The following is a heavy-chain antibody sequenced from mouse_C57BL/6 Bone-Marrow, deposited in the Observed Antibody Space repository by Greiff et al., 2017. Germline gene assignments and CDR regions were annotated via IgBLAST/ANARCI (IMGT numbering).Heavy chain of an antibody. CDR1: GYSITSDY. D-gene: IGHD1-1*01. Sequence: EVQRVESGPGLAKPSQTLSLTCSVTGYSITSDYWNWIRKFPGNKLEYMGYISYSGSTYYNPSLKSRISITRDTSKNQYYLQLHSVTTEDTATYYCARLITTVVAPQYWYFDVWGTGTTVTVSS. CDR3: ARLITTVVAPQYWYFDV. J-gene: IGHJ1*03. V-gene: IGHV3-8*01. CDR2: ISYSGST.